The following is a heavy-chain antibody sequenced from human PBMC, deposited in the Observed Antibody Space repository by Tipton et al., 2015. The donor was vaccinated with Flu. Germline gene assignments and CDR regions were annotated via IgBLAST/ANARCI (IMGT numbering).Heavy chain of an antibody. D-gene: IGHD5-18*01. J-gene: IGHJ4*02. CDR1: GFTFSSYW. Sequence: SLRLSCAASGFTFSSYWMTWVRQAPGKGLEWVANIKQDGSEKYYVDSVKGRFTISRDNAKNSLYLQMNSLRAEDTAVYYCARVRYRNSYHYFDYWGQGTLVTVSS. CDR2: IKQDGSEK. CDR3: ARVRYRNSYHYFDY. V-gene: IGHV3-7*01.